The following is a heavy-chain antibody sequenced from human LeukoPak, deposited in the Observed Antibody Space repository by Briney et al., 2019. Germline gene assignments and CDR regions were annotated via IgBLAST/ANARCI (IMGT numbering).Heavy chain of an antibody. V-gene: IGHV3-30*04. D-gene: IGHD4-17*01. CDR2: ISYDGSNK. J-gene: IGHJ4*02. Sequence: GGSLRLSCAASGFTFSSYAMHWVRQAPGKGLEWVAVISYDGSNKYYADSVKGRFTISRDNSKNTLYLQMNSLRAEDTAVYYCAREDVYGDYDNLYFDYWGQGTLVTVSS. CDR3: AREDVYGDYDNLYFDY. CDR1: GFTFSSYA.